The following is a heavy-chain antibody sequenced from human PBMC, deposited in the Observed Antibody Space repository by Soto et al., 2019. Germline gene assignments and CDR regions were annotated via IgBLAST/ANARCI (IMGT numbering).Heavy chain of an antibody. CDR1: GFTFSSYN. Sequence: QVQLGESGGEVVQPGRSVRLCCAASGFTFSSYNMHWVRQAPGKGVEWVAVISYDGSTKYYADFVKDRFTIPRDNSKNTLYLKMHSLRPEDTAVYYCTRVGNEEYDFSGRGMDVWGQGTTVTVSS. J-gene: IGHJ6*02. CDR3: TRVGNEEYDFSGRGMDV. V-gene: IGHV3-30-3*01. CDR2: ISYDGSTK. D-gene: IGHD3-3*01.